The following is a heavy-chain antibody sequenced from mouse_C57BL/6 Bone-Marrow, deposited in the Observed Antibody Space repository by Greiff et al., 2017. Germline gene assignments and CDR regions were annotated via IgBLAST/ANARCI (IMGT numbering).Heavy chain of an antibody. D-gene: IGHD3-3*01. Sequence: EVQLQQSGPELVKPGASVKMSCKASGYTFTDYNMHWVKQSNGKSLEWIGYINPNNGGTSYNQKFKGKATLTVNKSSSTAYMELRSLTSEDSAVYYCARRGGAVGWLAYWGQGTLVTVSA. CDR3: ARRGGAVGWLAY. CDR2: INPNNGGT. V-gene: IGHV1-22*01. J-gene: IGHJ3*01. CDR1: GYTFTDYN.